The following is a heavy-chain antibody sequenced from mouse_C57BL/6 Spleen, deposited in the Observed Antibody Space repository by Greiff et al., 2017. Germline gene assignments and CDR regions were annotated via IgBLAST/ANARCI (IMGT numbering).Heavy chain of an antibody. D-gene: IGHD2-4*01. Sequence: VQLQQSVAELVRPGASVKLSCTASGFNIKNTYMPWVKQRPEQGLEWIGRIDPANGNTKYAPKFQGKATITADTSSNTAYLQLSSLTSEDTAIYYCARGLSYFDYWGQGTTLTVSS. CDR3: ARGLSYFDY. V-gene: IGHV14-3*01. CDR2: IDPANGNT. CDR1: GFNIKNTY. J-gene: IGHJ2*01.